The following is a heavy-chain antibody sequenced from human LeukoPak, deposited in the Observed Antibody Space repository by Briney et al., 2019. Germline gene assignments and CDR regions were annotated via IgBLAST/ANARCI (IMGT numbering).Heavy chain of an antibody. V-gene: IGHV3-66*01. Sequence: GGSLRLSCAAFGFTVSSKYMSWVRQAPGKGLEWVSVIYSGGSTYYADSVKGRFTISRDNSKNTLYLQMYSLRAEDTAVYYCAKIPYGDYVLDYYYYMDVWGKGTTVTISS. CDR2: IYSGGST. CDR1: GFTVSSKY. J-gene: IGHJ6*03. D-gene: IGHD4-17*01. CDR3: AKIPYGDYVLDYYYYMDV.